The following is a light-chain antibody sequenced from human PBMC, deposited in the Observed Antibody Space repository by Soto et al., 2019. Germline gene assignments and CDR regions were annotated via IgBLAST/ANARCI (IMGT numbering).Light chain of an antibody. CDR3: QQYDNSPPT. Sequence: EIVLTQSPGTLSLSPGERATLSCRSSQSVRNNYLAWYQRKPGQAPRLLIHGASSRATGIPDRFSGSGSGTDFTLTISRLEPEDFAVYYCQQYDNSPPTFGQGTKVEIK. J-gene: IGKJ1*01. V-gene: IGKV3-20*01. CDR2: GAS. CDR1: QSVRNNY.